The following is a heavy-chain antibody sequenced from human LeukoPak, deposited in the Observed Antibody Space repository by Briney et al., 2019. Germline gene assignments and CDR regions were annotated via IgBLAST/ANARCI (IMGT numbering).Heavy chain of an antibody. CDR1: GYSISSGYY. V-gene: IGHV4-38-2*02. CDR3: ARGEVGAHFDY. CDR2: IYHSGST. D-gene: IGHD1-26*01. Sequence: PSETLSLICTVSGYSISSGYYWGWIRQPPGKGLEWIGSIYHSGSTYYNPSLKSRVTISVDTSKNQFSLKLSSVTAAHTAVYYCARGEVGAHFDYWGQGTLVTVSS. J-gene: IGHJ4*02.